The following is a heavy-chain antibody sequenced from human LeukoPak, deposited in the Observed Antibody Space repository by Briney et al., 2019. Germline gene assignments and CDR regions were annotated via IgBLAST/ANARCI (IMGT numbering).Heavy chain of an antibody. V-gene: IGHV3-23*01. CDR2: IIGVGGST. J-gene: IGHJ4*02. D-gene: IGHD1-26*01. CDR1: GFPFSSHG. Sequence: PGGSLRLSCAASGFPFSSHGMSWVRQAPAKGLKWVSGIIGVGGSTYYADSVKGRFTISRDNAENSLFLQMTGLRAEDTAVYYCARDKVVGATKFDSWGQGTLVSVSS. CDR3: ARDKVVGATKFDS.